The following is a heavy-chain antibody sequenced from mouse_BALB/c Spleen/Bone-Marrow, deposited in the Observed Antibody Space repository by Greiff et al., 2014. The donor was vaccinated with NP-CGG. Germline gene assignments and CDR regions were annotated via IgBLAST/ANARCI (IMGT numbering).Heavy chain of an antibody. V-gene: IGHV14-3*02. Sequence: VQLQQSGAELVKPGASVKLSCTASGFTIKDTYMHWVKQRPEQGLEWIGRIDPANGNTKYDPKFQGKATITADTSSNTAYLQLSSLKSDDMAFYYCAIARYDGNSYYAIDYWGQGTTVTVSS. CDR1: GFTIKDTY. CDR2: IDPANGNT. CDR3: AIARYDGNSYYAIDY. D-gene: IGHD1-1*01. J-gene: IGHJ4*01.